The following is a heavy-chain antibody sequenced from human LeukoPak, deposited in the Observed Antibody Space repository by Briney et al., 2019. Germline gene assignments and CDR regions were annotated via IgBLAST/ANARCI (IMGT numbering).Heavy chain of an antibody. D-gene: IGHD3-10*01. V-gene: IGHV1-2*02. CDR2: INPNSGGT. J-gene: IGHJ4*02. CDR3: ARDLLWFGAVDY. Sequence: ASVKVSCKASGSTFTRYYMHWVRQAPGQGLEWMGWINPNSGGTNYAQKFQGRVTMTRDTSISTAYMELSRLRSDDTAVYYCARDLLWFGAVDYWGQGTLVTVSS. CDR1: GSTFTRYY.